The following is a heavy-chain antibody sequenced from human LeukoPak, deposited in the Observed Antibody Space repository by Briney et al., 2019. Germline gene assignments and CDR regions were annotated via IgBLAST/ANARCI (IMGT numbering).Heavy chain of an antibody. CDR3: ARSLPYGTTWYGRSDF. Sequence: GGSLRLSCAASGFTFNTYTMNWVRQAPGKGLEWVSYISGSSGIIDYADSVRGRFTISRDNAMNSLYLQMNSLRAEDTAIYYCARSLPYGTTWYGRSDFWGQGTLVTVSS. V-gene: IGHV3-48*04. CDR1: GFTFNTYT. CDR2: ISGSSGII. J-gene: IGHJ4*02. D-gene: IGHD6-13*01.